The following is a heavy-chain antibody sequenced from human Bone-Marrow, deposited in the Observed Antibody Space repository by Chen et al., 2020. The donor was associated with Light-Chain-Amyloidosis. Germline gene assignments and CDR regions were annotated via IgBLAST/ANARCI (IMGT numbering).Heavy chain of an antibody. V-gene: IGHV5-51*01. CDR2: IYPHDSDA. CDR1: GYTFPNYW. D-gene: IGHD5-12*01. J-gene: IGHJ4*02. Sequence: EVQLEQSGPEVKKHGESLKISCKGSGYTFPNYWNGWVRQMPGKGLEWMGGIYPHDSDARYSPSFVGQITISADKSITTAYLQWRSLKASDTAMYYCARRRDGYNFDYWGQGTLVTVSS. CDR3: ARRRDGYNFDY.